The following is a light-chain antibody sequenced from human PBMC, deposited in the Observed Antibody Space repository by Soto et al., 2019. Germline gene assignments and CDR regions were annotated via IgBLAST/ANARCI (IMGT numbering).Light chain of an antibody. CDR3: QQYASSRT. J-gene: IGKJ1*01. CDR1: QSVSSSL. Sequence: IVLTQTPGTLSLSPGERATLSCRASQSVSSSLLAWYQQKPGQAPRLLIYGASSRAAGTPDRFSGSGSGTDFTLTISRLEPEDFAVYYCQQYASSRTFGQGTKVDI. CDR2: GAS. V-gene: IGKV3-20*01.